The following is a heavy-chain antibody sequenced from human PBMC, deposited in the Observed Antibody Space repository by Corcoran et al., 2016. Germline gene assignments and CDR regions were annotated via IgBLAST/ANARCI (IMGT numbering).Heavy chain of an antibody. D-gene: IGHD3-22*01. V-gene: IGHV4-31*03. Sequence: QVQLQESGPGLVKPSQTLSLTCTVSGGSISSGGYYWSWIRQHPGKGLEWIGYIYYSGSTYYNPSLKSRVTISVDTSKNQFSLKLSSVTAADTAVYYCARDYYESSGLAGYFDYWGQGTLVTVSS. CDR1: GGSISSGGYY. CDR3: ARDYYESSGLAGYFDY. J-gene: IGHJ4*02. CDR2: IYYSGST.